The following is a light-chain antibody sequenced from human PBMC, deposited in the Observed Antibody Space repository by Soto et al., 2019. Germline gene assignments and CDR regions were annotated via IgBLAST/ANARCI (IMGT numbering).Light chain of an antibody. Sequence: DIQMTQSPSSLSASVGDRVTITCRASQSISSYLNWYQQKPGKAPKLLIYAASSLQSWVPSRFSGSGSGTDFTLTISNLQPEDFASYYCQQSYSNPSIYTSGHGTKVEIK. CDR1: QSISSY. CDR2: AAS. CDR3: QQSYSNPSIYT. J-gene: IGKJ2*01. V-gene: IGKV1-39*01.